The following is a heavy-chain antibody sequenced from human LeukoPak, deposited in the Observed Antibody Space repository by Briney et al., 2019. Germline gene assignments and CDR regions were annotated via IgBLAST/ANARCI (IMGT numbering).Heavy chain of an antibody. J-gene: IGHJ5*02. Sequence: SETLSLTCTVCGGSITKFYLRWIRQPARKGLELIGRIYPLGRDYTPSPKSRFTMSLDTSKKQSSLNLRSVTAADTAVYYCARDSGTTGEVKFDPWGQGTLVTVSS. D-gene: IGHD3-10*01. CDR3: ARDSGTTGEVKFDP. CDR1: GGSITKFY. V-gene: IGHV4-4*07. CDR2: IYPLGR.